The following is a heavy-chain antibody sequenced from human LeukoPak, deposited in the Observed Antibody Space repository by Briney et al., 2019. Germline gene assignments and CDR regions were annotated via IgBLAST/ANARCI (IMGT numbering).Heavy chain of an antibody. J-gene: IGHJ4*02. CDR1: GFTFSSSG. D-gene: IGHD3-10*01. Sequence: PGGSLRLSCSASGFTFSSSGMHWVRQAPGKGLEWVSTISHDGSNKYYGDSVKGRFTISRDNTKNTLYVQMNGLRAEDTALYYCAGSGIGDYWGQGTLVTVSS. CDR3: AGSGIGDY. V-gene: IGHV3-30*03. CDR2: ISHDGSNK.